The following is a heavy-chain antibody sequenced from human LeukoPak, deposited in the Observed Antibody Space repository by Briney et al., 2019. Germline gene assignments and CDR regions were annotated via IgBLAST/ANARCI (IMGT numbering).Heavy chain of an antibody. CDR1: GFTFSSYW. J-gene: IGHJ4*02. CDR3: ASITMVRGVIF. V-gene: IGHV3-74*01. CDR2: INSDGSST. D-gene: IGHD3-10*01. Sequence: GGSLRLSCAASGFTFSSYWMHWVRQAPGKGLVWVPRINSDGSSTSYADSVKGRFTISRDNAKNTLYLQMNSLRAEDTAVYYCASITMVRGVIFWGQGTLVTVSS.